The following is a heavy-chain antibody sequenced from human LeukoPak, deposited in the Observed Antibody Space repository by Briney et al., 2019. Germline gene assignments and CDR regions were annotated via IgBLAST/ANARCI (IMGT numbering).Heavy chain of an antibody. Sequence: AASVKVSCKASGYIFTSYYMHWVRQAPGQGLEWMGIINPSGGSTSYAQKFQGRVTMTRDMSTSTDYMELSSLRSEDTAVYYCARDNSVEDTAWWFDPWGQGTLVTVSS. J-gene: IGHJ5*02. CDR2: INPSGGST. D-gene: IGHD4-23*01. CDR1: GYIFTSYY. V-gene: IGHV1-46*01. CDR3: ARDNSVEDTAWWFDP.